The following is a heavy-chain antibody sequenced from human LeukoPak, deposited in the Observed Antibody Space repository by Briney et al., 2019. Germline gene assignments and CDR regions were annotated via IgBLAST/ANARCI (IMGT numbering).Heavy chain of an antibody. CDR3: ARSRKYSSSWFDY. J-gene: IGHJ4*02. Sequence: VASVKVSCKASGDTFSSYAISWVRQAPGQGLEWMGGIIPIFGTANYAQKFQGRVTITADESTSTAYMELSSLRSEDTAVYYCARSRKYSSSWFDYWGQGTLVTVSS. V-gene: IGHV1-69*01. CDR2: IIPIFGTA. D-gene: IGHD6-13*01. CDR1: GDTFSSYA.